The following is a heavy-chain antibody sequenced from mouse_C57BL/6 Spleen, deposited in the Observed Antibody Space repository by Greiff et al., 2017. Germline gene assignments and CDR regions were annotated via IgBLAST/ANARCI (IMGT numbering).Heavy chain of an antibody. V-gene: IGHV1-82*01. D-gene: IGHD2-4*01. Sequence: QVQLQQSGPELVKPGASVKISCKASGYAFSRSWMNWVKQRPGKGLEWIGRIYPGDGDTNYNGKFKGKATLTADKSSSTAYMQLSSLTSEDSAVYFCARDDYYYFDYWGQGTTLTVSS. CDR3: ARDDYYYFDY. CDR1: GYAFSRSW. J-gene: IGHJ2*01. CDR2: IYPGDGDT.